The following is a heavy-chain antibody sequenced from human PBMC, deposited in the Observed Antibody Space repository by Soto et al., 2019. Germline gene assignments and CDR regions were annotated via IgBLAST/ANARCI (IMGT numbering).Heavy chain of an antibody. CDR3: ARGAAASYY. V-gene: IGHV4-59*01. CDR2: IYYSGST. D-gene: IGHD6-13*01. CDR1: GGSISSYY. J-gene: IGHJ4*02. Sequence: SQTLSLTCTVSGGSISSYYWSWIRQPPGQGLEWIGYIYYSGSTNYNPSLKSRVTISVDTSKNQFSLKLGSVSAADTAVYYCARGAAASYYWGEGTLVTVSS.